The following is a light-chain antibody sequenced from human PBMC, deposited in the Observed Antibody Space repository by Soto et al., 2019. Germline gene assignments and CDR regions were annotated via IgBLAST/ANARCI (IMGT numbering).Light chain of an antibody. CDR3: SSYTSTNFVI. Sequence: QSALTQPASASGSPGQSITISCTGSSGDIGDYKYVSWYKQHPGKAPKLMIYDVSNRPSGVSNRFSASTSGNTASLTISGLQAEDEADYYCSSYTSTNFVIFGGGTKLTVL. CDR2: DVS. CDR1: SGDIGDYKY. V-gene: IGLV2-14*01. J-gene: IGLJ2*01.